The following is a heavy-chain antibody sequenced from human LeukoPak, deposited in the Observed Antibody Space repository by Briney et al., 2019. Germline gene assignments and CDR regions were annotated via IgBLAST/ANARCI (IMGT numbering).Heavy chain of an antibody. V-gene: IGHV3-15*01. CDR2: IKSKTDGGTT. CDR3: TTQYYYDSSGYYTDY. D-gene: IGHD3-22*01. J-gene: IGHJ4*02. Sequence: GGSLRLSCAASGFTFGNAWMTWVHQAPGKGLEWVGRIKSKTDGGTTDYAAPVKGRFTISRDDSKNTLYLQMNSLKTEDTAVYYCTTQYYYDSSGYYTDYWGQGTLVTVSS. CDR1: GFTFGNAW.